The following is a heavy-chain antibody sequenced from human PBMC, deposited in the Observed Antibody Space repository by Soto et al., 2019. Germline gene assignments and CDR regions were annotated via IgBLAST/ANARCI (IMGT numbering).Heavy chain of an antibody. D-gene: IGHD3-3*01. CDR1: GFTFSSYA. CDR2: ISGSGGST. Sequence: GGSLRLSCAACGFTFSSYAMSWVRQAPGKGLEWVSAISGSGGSTYYADSVKGRFTISRDNSKNTLYLQMNSLRAEDTAVYYCATGKRTTKYYDFWSGLYYYGMDVWGQGTTVTVSS. V-gene: IGHV3-23*01. CDR3: ATGKRTTKYYDFWSGLYYYGMDV. J-gene: IGHJ6*02.